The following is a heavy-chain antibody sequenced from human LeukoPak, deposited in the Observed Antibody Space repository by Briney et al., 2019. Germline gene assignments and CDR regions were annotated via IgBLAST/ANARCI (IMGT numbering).Heavy chain of an antibody. CDR3: ARGLHAEKVYYYMDV. J-gene: IGHJ6*03. D-gene: IGHD3-16*01. CDR2: VYYTGIT. Sequence: PSGTLSHTCTLSGGSPCSYYWSWIPHPPGKGLERIGHVYYTGITNYNPSLKSRVTMSLDTSKTQSSLNLSSVTAADTAVYYCARGLHAEKVYYYMDVWGKGTTVTVSS. V-gene: IGHV4-59*08. CDR1: GGSPCSYY.